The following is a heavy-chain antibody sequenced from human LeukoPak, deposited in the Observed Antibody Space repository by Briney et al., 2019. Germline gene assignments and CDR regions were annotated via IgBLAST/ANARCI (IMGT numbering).Heavy chain of an antibody. V-gene: IGHV1-8*01. J-gene: IGHJ4*02. D-gene: IGHD6-13*01. CDR3: ARAPMGAAALY. CDR1: GYTFTNFD. Sequence: EASVKVSCKASGYTFTNFDINWVRQAPGQGHEWMGWMNPVSGNAGSAQKFQGRVTLTRDTSISTAYMELSSLRSDDTAFYYCARAPMGAAALYWGQGTLVTVSS. CDR2: MNPVSGNA.